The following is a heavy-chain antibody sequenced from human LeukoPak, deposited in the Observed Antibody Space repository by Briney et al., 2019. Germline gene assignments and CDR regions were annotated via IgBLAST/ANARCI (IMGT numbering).Heavy chain of an antibody. Sequence: SVKVSCKASGGTFSSYAISWVRQAPGQGLEWMGRIIPIFGTANYAQKFQGRVTITTDESTSTAYMELSSLRSEDTAVYYCARDRLVRGVIVLGHYYFDYWGQGTLATVSS. CDR3: ARDRLVRGVIVLGHYYFDY. CDR2: IIPIFGTA. CDR1: GGTFSSYA. V-gene: IGHV1-69*05. D-gene: IGHD3-10*01. J-gene: IGHJ4*02.